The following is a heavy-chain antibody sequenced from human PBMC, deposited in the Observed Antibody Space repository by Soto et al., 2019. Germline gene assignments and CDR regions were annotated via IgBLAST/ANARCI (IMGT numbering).Heavy chain of an antibody. Sequence: QVQLQESGPGLVKPSDTLSLICAVSGYSISSSNWWGWIRQPPGKGLEWIGYIYYSGSTYYNPSLRSRVTMSVDKSKTQFSVKLSSVTAVYTAVYYCARTAPLSCSGGSCYANWFDPWGQGTLVTVSS. CDR1: GYSISSSNW. CDR3: ARTAPLSCSGGSCYANWFDP. CDR2: IYYSGST. J-gene: IGHJ5*02. V-gene: IGHV4-28*01. D-gene: IGHD2-15*01.